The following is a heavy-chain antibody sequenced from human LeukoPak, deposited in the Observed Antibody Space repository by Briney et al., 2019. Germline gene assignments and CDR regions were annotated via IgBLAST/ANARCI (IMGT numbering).Heavy chain of an antibody. Sequence: GGSLRLSCAASGFTFSSYWMHWVRQAPGKGLEWVSAISGSGGSTYYADSVKGRFTISRDNSRTTLYLQMNSLRADDTAVYYCAKELMATMYYFDYWGQGTLVTVSS. D-gene: IGHD5-24*01. CDR2: ISGSGGST. CDR1: GFTFSSYW. V-gene: IGHV3-23*01. CDR3: AKELMATMYYFDY. J-gene: IGHJ4*02.